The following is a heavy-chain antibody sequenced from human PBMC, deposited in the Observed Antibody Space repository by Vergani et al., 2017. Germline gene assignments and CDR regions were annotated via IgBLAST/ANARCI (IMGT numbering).Heavy chain of an antibody. J-gene: IGHJ3*02. CDR2: IYYSGST. Sequence: QVQLQESGPGLVKPSETLSLTCTVSGGSISSYYWSWIRQPPGKGLEWIGYIYYSGSTNYNPSLKSRVTISVDTSKNQFSLKLSSVTAADTAVYYCASIPAPLAESSGLARDAFDIWGQGTMVTVSS. D-gene: IGHD6-19*01. V-gene: IGHV4-59*01. CDR3: ASIPAPLAESSGLARDAFDI. CDR1: GGSISSYY.